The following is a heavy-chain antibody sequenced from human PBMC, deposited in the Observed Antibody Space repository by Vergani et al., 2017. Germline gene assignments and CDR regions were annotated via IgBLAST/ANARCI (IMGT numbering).Heavy chain of an antibody. CDR1: GYTLTELS. CDR2: FDPEDGET. V-gene: IGHV1-24*01. J-gene: IGHJ6*02. Sequence: QVQLVQSGAEVKKPGASVKVSCKVSGYTLTELSMHWVRQAPGKGLEWMGGFDPEDGETIYAQKFQGRVTMTEDTSTDTAYMEMSSLRSEDTAVYYCATDXSEGRVIDSSSLYGMDVWGQGTTVTVSS. D-gene: IGHD3-22*01. CDR3: ATDXSEGRVIDSSSLYGMDV.